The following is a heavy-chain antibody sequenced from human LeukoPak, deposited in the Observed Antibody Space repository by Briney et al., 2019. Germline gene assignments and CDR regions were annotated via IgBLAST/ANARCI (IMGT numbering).Heavy chain of an antibody. CDR3: ARESNSPLDY. Sequence: PSETLSLTCAVYGGSFSDYYWSWIRQPPGKGLEWIGEINHSGGTNYNPSLKSRVTISVDTSKNQFSMKLSAVTAADTAVYYCARESNSPLDYWGQGTLVTVSS. D-gene: IGHD5-24*01. J-gene: IGHJ4*02. V-gene: IGHV4-34*01. CDR1: GGSFSDYY. CDR2: INHSGGT.